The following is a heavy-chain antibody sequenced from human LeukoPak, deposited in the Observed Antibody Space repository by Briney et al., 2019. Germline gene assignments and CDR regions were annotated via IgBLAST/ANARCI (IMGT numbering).Heavy chain of an antibody. J-gene: IGHJ3*02. V-gene: IGHV5-51*01. Sequence: GESLKISCKGSGYSFTSYWIGWVRQMPGKGLEWMGIIYPGDSDTRYSPSFQGQVTISADKSISTAYLQWSSLKASGTAMYYCARPIRAYDSSGPDAFDIWGQGTMVTVSS. CDR1: GYSFTSYW. D-gene: IGHD3-22*01. CDR3: ARPIRAYDSSGPDAFDI. CDR2: IYPGDSDT.